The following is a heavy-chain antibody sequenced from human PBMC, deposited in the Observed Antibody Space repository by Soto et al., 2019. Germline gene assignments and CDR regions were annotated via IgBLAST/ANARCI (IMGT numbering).Heavy chain of an antibody. V-gene: IGHV4-59*01. CDR1: GGSLSDYY. D-gene: IGHD3-10*01. CDR3: ARDSGQGKYYYYYGMYV. Sequence: QVQLQESGPGLVKPSETLSLTCTVSGGSLSDYYWSWIRQPPGKGLEWVGFISYSGITNYNPSLKSRVTISVDTSKNQFSLKLNSVTAADTAVYYCARDSGQGKYYYYYGMYVRGQGTTVTVSS. CDR2: ISYSGIT. J-gene: IGHJ6*02.